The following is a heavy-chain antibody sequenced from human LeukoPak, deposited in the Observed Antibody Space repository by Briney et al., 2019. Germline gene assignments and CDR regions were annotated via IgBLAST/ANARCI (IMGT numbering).Heavy chain of an antibody. CDR2: IYYSGST. V-gene: IGHV4-30-4*01. Sequence: SQTLSLTCTVSGGSISSGDYYWSWIRQPPGKGLEWLGYIYYSGSTYYNPSLKSRVTISVDTSKNQFSLKLSSVTAADTAVYYCARAPVGYDFWSGYPPYYYYGMDVWGQGTTVTVSS. D-gene: IGHD3-3*01. CDR1: GGSISSGDYY. CDR3: ARAPVGYDFWSGYPPYYYYGMDV. J-gene: IGHJ6*02.